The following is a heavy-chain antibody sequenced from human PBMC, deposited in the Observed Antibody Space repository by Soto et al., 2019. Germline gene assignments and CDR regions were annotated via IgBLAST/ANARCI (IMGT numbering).Heavy chain of an antibody. CDR3: AKDLGRFSVTPMSYGMDV. V-gene: IGHV3-30*18. CDR2: ISYDGSNK. Sequence: QVQLVESGGGVVQPGRSLRLSCAASGFTFSSYGMHWVRQAPGKGLEWVAVISYDGSNKYYADSVKGRFTISRDNSKNTLYLQMNRLRAEDSAVYYCAKDLGRFSVTPMSYGMDVWGQGTTVTVSS. J-gene: IGHJ6*02. D-gene: IGHD2-21*02. CDR1: GFTFSSYG.